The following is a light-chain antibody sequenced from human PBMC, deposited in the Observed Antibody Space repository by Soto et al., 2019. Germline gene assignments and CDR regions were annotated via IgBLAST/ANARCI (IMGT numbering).Light chain of an antibody. Sequence: QSVLTQPPSASGSPGQSVTISCTGTSSDVGGYNYVSWYQQHPGKAPKLMIYEVSKRPSGVPDRFSGSKSGTSGTLDITGLQTGDEADYYCATWDGSLPGEVFGGGTQLTVL. V-gene: IGLV2-8*01. J-gene: IGLJ2*01. CDR1: SSDVGGYNY. CDR2: EVS. CDR3: ATWDGSLPGEV.